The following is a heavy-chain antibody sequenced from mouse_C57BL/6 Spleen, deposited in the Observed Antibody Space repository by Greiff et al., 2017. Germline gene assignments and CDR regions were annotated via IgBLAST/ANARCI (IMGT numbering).Heavy chain of an antibody. CDR3: ARDGYAAWFAY. V-gene: IGHV1-82*01. CDR1: GYAFSSSW. CDR2: IYPGDGDT. Sequence: VKLQESGPELVKPGASVKISCKASGYAFSSSWMNWVKQRPGQGLEWIGRIYPGDGDTNYNGKFKGKATLTADKSSSTAYMQLSSLTSEDSAVYFCARDGYAAWFAYWGQGTLVTVSA. D-gene: IGHD2-2*01. J-gene: IGHJ3*01.